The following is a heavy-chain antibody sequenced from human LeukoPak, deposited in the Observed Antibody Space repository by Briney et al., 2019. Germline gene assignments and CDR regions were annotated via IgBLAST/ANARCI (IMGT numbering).Heavy chain of an antibody. Sequence: SETLSLTCIVSGGSISSSIYYWAWVRQPPGKGLEWIGTVFYNGATQYSPSLRSRVTISIDTSTNQFSLKLTSVTAADTAVYYCARDDYVWGSYRNDAFDIWGQGTMVTVSS. CDR2: VFYNGAT. CDR1: GGSISSSIYY. V-gene: IGHV4-39*07. D-gene: IGHD3-16*02. J-gene: IGHJ3*02. CDR3: ARDDYVWGSYRNDAFDI.